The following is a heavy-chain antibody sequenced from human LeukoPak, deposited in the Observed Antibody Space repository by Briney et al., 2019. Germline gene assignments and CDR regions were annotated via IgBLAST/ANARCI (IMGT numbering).Heavy chain of an antibody. Sequence: SGGSLRLSCAASGFTFSSYSENWVRQAPGKGLEWVSSISSSSSYIYYADSVKGRFTISRDNAKNSLYLQMNSLRAEDTAVYYCARGPSLYYYDSSGYPYYFDYWGQGTLVTVSP. CDR1: GFTFSSYS. CDR3: ARGPSLYYYDSSGYPYYFDY. J-gene: IGHJ4*02. D-gene: IGHD3-22*01. V-gene: IGHV3-21*01. CDR2: ISSSSSYI.